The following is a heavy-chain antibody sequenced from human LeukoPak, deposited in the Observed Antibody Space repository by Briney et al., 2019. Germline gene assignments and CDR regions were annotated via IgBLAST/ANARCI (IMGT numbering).Heavy chain of an antibody. V-gene: IGHV3-23*01. CDR2: ISKSGDHT. Sequence: PGGSLRLSCAASGFTFNNYAMSWVRQAPGKGLEWVSAISKSGDHTYYAASAKGRLTIYRDNSKNTQYLQMNSLRAEDTAVYYCATSWGPDTSAFRWGRDGMDVWGQGTTVIVS. D-gene: IGHD3-16*01. CDR3: ATSWGPDTSAFRWGRDGMDV. CDR1: GFTFNNYA. J-gene: IGHJ6*02.